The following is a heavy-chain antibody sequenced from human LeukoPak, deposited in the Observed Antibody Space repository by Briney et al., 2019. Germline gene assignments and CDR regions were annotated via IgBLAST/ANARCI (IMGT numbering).Heavy chain of an antibody. D-gene: IGHD1-14*01. CDR2: IYSDGST. CDR1: GLIVSRNY. Sequence: AGSLRLSCAAPGLIVSRNYMTWVRQAPGKGLEWLSVIYSDGSTHYADSVKGRFIISRDNSKNTLYLQMNTLRAEDTAVYYCARVTPPTDWGQGTLVTVSS. V-gene: IGHV3-66*01. CDR3: ARVTPPTD. J-gene: IGHJ4*02.